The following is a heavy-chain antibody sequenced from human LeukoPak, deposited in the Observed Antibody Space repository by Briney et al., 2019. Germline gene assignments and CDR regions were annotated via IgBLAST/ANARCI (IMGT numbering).Heavy chain of an antibody. CDR3: AKDRCSNGVGCYYYYMDV. Sequence: GGSLRLSCAASGFSVSNNYMSWVRQPPGKGLEWVSLIHSAGTTFYADSVKGRFSISRDSSKNILYLQMNSLRAEDTAVYYCAKDRCSNGVGCYYYYMDVWGKGTTVTISS. D-gene: IGHD2-8*01. V-gene: IGHV3-53*05. J-gene: IGHJ6*03. CDR1: GFSVSNNY. CDR2: IHSAGTT.